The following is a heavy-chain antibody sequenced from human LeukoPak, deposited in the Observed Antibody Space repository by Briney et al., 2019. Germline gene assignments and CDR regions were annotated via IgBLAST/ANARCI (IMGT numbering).Heavy chain of an antibody. J-gene: IGHJ4*02. CDR3: ARADSSGYSRSY. V-gene: IGHV4-39*01. CDR1: GGSISSSSYY. Sequence: PSETLSLTCTVSGGSISSSSYYWGWIRQPPGKGLEWIGSIYYSGSTYYNPSLKSRVTISVDTSKNQFSLKLSSVTAADTAVYYCARADSSGYSRSYWGQGTLVTVSS. CDR2: IYYSGST. D-gene: IGHD3-22*01.